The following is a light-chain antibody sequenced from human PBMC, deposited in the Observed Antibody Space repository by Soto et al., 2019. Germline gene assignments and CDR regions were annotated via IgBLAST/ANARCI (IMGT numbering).Light chain of an antibody. CDR3: MQALQTPLFT. CDR1: QSLLHSNGYNY. V-gene: IGKV2-28*01. J-gene: IGKJ3*01. Sequence: DIVMTQSPLSLPVTPGEPASISCRSSQSLLHSNGYNYLDWYLQKPGQSPQLLIYLGSNRASGVHDTFSGSGSGTDFTLKISRVEAEDVGVYYCMQALQTPLFTFGPGTKVDIK. CDR2: LGS.